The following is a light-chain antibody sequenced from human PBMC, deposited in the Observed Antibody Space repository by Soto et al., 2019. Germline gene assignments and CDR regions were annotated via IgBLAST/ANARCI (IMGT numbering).Light chain of an antibody. J-gene: IGLJ1*01. V-gene: IGLV2-11*01. CDR3: CSYTTSSTVV. CDR2: DVS. Sequence: QSALTQPRSVSGSPGQSVTISCTGTSSDVAAYNYVSWYQQHPGKAPKLLICDVSRRPSGVPDRFSGSKSGNTASLTISGLQAEDEADYYCCSYTTSSTVVFGTGTKLTVL. CDR1: SSDVAAYNY.